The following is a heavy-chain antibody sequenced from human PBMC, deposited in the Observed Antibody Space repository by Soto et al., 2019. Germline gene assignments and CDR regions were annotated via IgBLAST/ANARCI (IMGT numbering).Heavy chain of an antibody. V-gene: IGHV5-51*01. CDR3: ARVGAMVRGATLKLYYYYYGMDV. CDR1: GYSFTSYW. J-gene: IGHJ6*02. D-gene: IGHD3-10*01. CDR2: IYPGDSDT. Sequence: GESLKISCKGSGYSFTSYWIGWVRQMPGKGLEWMGIIYPGDSDTRYSPSFQGQVTISADKSISTAYLQWSSLKASDTAMYYCARVGAMVRGATLKLYYYYYGMDVWGQGTTVTVSS.